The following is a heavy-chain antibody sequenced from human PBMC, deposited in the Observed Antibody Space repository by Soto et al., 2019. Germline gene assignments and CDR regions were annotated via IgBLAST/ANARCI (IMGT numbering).Heavy chain of an antibody. CDR1: GGSISSGGYY. V-gene: IGHV4-31*03. J-gene: IGHJ6*02. CDR3: ARDYYYDRSGYHGVCGMDV. D-gene: IGHD3-22*01. Sequence: QVQLQESGPGLVKPSQTLSLTCTVSGGSISSGGYYWSWIRQHPGKGLEWIGYIYYSGSTYYNPSLKSRVTISVDTSKNRFSLKLSSVTAADTAVYYCARDYYYDRSGYHGVCGMDVWGQGTTVTVSS. CDR2: IYYSGST.